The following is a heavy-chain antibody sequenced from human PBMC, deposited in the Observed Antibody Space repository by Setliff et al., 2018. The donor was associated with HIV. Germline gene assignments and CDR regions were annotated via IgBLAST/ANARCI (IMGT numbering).Heavy chain of an antibody. D-gene: IGHD3-3*01. CDR1: GASISTYY. V-gene: IGHV4-59*01. J-gene: IGHJ5*02. CDR2: IFYSGSS. Sequence: SETLSPPCTVSGASISTYYWSWIRQPPGKGLEWIGYIFYSGSSNYNPSLKSRVTMSVDTSKNQFSLNLTSVTAADTAVYYCARDRGSYNFWSGLARGDNWFDPWGQGTLVTVSS. CDR3: ARDRGSYNFWSGLARGDNWFDP.